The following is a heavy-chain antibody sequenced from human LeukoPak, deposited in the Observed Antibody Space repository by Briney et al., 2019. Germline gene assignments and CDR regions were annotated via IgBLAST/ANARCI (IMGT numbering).Heavy chain of an antibody. D-gene: IGHD6-13*01. CDR2: ISGSGGST. Sequence: PGGSLRLSCAASGFTFSSYAMSWVRQAPGKGLEWVSAISGSGGSTYYADSVKGRFTISRDNSKNTLYLQMNSLRAEDTAVYYCAKDSLQDSSSFGFFDYWGQGTLVTVSS. CDR3: AKDSLQDSSSFGFFDY. V-gene: IGHV3-23*01. CDR1: GFTFSSYA. J-gene: IGHJ4*02.